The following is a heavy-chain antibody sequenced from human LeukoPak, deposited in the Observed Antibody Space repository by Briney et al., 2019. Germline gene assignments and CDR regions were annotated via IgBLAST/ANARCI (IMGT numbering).Heavy chain of an antibody. J-gene: IGHJ6*02. Sequence: SETLSLTCTVSGGSISSGGYYWSWIRQHPGKGLEWIGYIYYSGSTYYNPSHKSRVTISVDTSKNQFSLKLSSVTAADTAVYYCARVRVGLRYFDWLSHYGMDVWGQGTTVTVSS. V-gene: IGHV4-31*03. CDR2: IYYSGST. CDR3: ARVRVGLRYFDWLSHYGMDV. D-gene: IGHD3-9*01. CDR1: GGSISSGGYY.